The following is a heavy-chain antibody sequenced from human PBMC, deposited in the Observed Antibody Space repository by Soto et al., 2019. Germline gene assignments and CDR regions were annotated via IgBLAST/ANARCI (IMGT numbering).Heavy chain of an antibody. CDR2: INPNSGGT. CDR3: ARGRKTGRDAFDI. J-gene: IGHJ3*02. V-gene: IGHV1-2*04. CDR1: GYTFTGYY. D-gene: IGHD1-1*01. Sequence: GSVKVSCEASGYTFTGYYMHWVLQAPGQGLEWMGWINPNSGGTNYAQKFQGWVTMTRDTSISTAYMELSRLRSDDTAVYYCARGRKTGRDAFDIWGQGTMVTVSS.